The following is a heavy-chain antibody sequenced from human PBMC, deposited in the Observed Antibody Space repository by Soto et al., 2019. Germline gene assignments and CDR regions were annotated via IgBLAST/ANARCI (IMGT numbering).Heavy chain of an antibody. CDR3: ARVSSSIVVVPDYGMDV. CDR2: MSGKNGNT. V-gene: IGHV1-18*04. D-gene: IGHD2-15*01. CDR1: GYTFISHG. J-gene: IGHJ6*02. Sequence: QVQLVQSGVEVKKPGASVKVSCKASGYTFISHGISWVRQAPGQGLEWMGWMSGKNGNTNYAQKLKGRVTLTTDTTTSTAYMELVSLRSDDPAVYYCARVSSSIVVVPDYGMDVWVQGTTVTVSS.